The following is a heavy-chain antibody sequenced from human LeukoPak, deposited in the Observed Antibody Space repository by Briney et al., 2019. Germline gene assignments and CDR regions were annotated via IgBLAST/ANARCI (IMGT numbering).Heavy chain of an antibody. CDR3: ARSSFGKQDAFDI. CDR2: IYYSGST. D-gene: IGHD6-13*01. CDR1: GGSISNSNYY. Sequence: SETLSLTCTVSGGSISNSNYYWGCIRQPPGKGLEWIGSIYYSGSTYYDPSLKSRVTISLDTSKNQFSLNLNSVTAADTAVYYCARSSFGKQDAFDIWGQGTMVTVSS. V-gene: IGHV4-39*07. J-gene: IGHJ3*02.